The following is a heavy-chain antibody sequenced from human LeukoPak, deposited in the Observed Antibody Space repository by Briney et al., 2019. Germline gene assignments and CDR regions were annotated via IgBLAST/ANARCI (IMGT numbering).Heavy chain of an antibody. CDR2: IYYSGST. D-gene: IGHD2-21*02. J-gene: IGHJ3*02. Sequence: MPSETLSLTCTVSGGSISSYYWSWIRQPPGKGLEWMGYIYYSGSTNYNPSLKSRVTISVDTSKNQFSLKLSSVTAADTAVYYCARYIVVVTAQYAFDIWGQGTMVTVSS. V-gene: IGHV4-59*01. CDR3: ARYIVVVTAQYAFDI. CDR1: GGSISSYY.